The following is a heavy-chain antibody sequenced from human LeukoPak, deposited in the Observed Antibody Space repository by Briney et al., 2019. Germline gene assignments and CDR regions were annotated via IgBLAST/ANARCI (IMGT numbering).Heavy chain of an antibody. J-gene: IGHJ4*02. CDR2: IHSGGST. V-gene: IGHV3-66*02. Sequence: GSLRLSCAASGFTVSSNYMSWVRQAPGKGLEWVSVIHSGGSTYYADSVKGRFTISRDNSKNTLYLQMNSLRAEDTAVYYCARDSEYYYDSSGYYYGGFDYWGQGTLVTVSS. D-gene: IGHD3-22*01. CDR3: ARDSEYYYDSSGYYYGGFDY. CDR1: GFTVSSNY.